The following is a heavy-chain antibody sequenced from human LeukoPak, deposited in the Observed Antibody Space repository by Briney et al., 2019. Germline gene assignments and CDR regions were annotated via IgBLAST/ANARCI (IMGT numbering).Heavy chain of an antibody. J-gene: IGHJ4*02. CDR3: ARQDYDILTGYPDSYFDY. CDR2: IYYSGST. V-gene: IGHV4-59*01. D-gene: IGHD3-9*01. CDR1: GGSISSYY. Sequence: MPSETLSLTCTVSGGSISSYYWSWIRQPPGKGLELIGYIYYSGSTNYNPSLKSRVTISVDTSKNQFSLKLSSVTAADTAVYYCARQDYDILTGYPDSYFDYWGQGTLVTVSS.